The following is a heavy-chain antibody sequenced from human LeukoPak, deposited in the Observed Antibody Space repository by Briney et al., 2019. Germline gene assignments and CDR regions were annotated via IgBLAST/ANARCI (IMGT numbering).Heavy chain of an antibody. D-gene: IGHD3-16*01. Sequence: GGSLRLSCAASGFAFSNFAMSWVRQALGKGLEWVSAMSGSGDGTYYADSVKGRFTISRDNSKNTLYLQMNSLRAEDTAVYYCAKMMGQRLYDYCMDVWGKGTWSPSP. CDR3: AKMMGQRLYDYCMDV. V-gene: IGHV3-23*01. J-gene: IGHJ6*03. CDR2: MSGSGDGT. CDR1: GFAFSNFA.